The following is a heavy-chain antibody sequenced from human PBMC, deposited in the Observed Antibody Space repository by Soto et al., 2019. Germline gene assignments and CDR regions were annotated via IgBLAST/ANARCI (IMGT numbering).Heavy chain of an antibody. J-gene: IGHJ4*02. D-gene: IGHD3-16*01. CDR3: AKDRRAGGNSAFYFDF. Sequence: PGGSLRLSXAASGFTFSHAWMSWVRQAPGKGLEWVSLISATGGGTYYADSVKGRFTISRDNSHNTLYLQVHSLTAEDTAVYYCAKDRRAGGNSAFYFDFWGQGAQVTVSS. V-gene: IGHV3-23*01. CDR2: ISATGGGT. CDR1: GFTFSHAW.